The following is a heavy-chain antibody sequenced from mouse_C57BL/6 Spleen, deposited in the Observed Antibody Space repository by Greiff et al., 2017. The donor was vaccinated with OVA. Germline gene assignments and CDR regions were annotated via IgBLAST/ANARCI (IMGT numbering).Heavy chain of an antibody. CDR1: GFTFSSYA. J-gene: IGHJ2*01. D-gene: IGHD2-4*01. CDR2: ISSGGDYI. Sequence: EVKLMESGEGLVKPGGSLKLSCAASGFTFSSYAMSWVRQTPEKRLEWVAYISSGGDYIYYADTVKGRFTISRDNARNTLYLQMSSLKSEDTAMYYCTRKDDYDGGWGFDYWGQGTTLTVSS. CDR3: TRKDDYDGGWGFDY. V-gene: IGHV5-9-1*02.